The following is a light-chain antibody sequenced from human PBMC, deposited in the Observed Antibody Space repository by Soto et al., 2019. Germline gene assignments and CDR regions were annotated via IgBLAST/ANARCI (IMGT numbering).Light chain of an antibody. J-gene: IGKJ3*01. V-gene: IGKV1-5*01. Sequence: DIQMTQSPSTLSASVGDRVTITCRASQSISSWLAWYQQKPWKAPKLLIYDASSLESGVPSRFSGSGSGTEFTLTLSSLQPDDFATYYCQRYNSYPFTFGPGTKVDIK. CDR2: DAS. CDR3: QRYNSYPFT. CDR1: QSISSW.